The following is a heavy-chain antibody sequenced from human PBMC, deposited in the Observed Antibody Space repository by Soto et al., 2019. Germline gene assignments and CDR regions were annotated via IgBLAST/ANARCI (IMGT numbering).Heavy chain of an antibody. CDR1: GGSISSGDYY. V-gene: IGHV4-30-4*01. CDR2: IYYSGST. J-gene: IGHJ4*02. D-gene: IGHD3-10*01. Sequence: SETLSLTCTVSGGSISSGDYYWSWIRQPPGKGLEWVGYIYYSGSTYYNPSLKSRVTISVDTSKNQFSLKLSSVTAADTAVYYCARWWFGEFFDYWGQGTLVTVS. CDR3: ARWWFGEFFDY.